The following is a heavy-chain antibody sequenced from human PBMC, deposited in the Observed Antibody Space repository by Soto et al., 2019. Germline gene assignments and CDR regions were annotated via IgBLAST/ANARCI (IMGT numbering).Heavy chain of an antibody. CDR3: ARRRPVIVATFYVKGAFEI. J-gene: IGHJ3*02. V-gene: IGHV4-34*02. Sequence: QMQLQPWGAGLLKASETLSLTCGVSGGSLGGYYWSSLRQSPGKGLEWLGEVSQRGGAIYNPSLKSRLSMSVDTSKNQFSLTLTSVTAADTAVYYCARRRPVIVATFYVKGAFEIWGQGPIVTVSS. D-gene: IGHD3-16*01. CDR2: VSQRGGA. CDR1: GGSLGGYY.